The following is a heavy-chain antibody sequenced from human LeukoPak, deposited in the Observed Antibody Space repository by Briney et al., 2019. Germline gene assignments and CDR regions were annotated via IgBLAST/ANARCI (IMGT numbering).Heavy chain of an antibody. CDR3: ARSVVVVAANWFDP. CDR2: ISAYNGNT. D-gene: IGHD2-15*01. V-gene: IGHV1-18*01. CDR1: GYTFTSYG. Sequence: SGTVSCKASGYTFTSYGISWVRQAPGQGLEWTGWISAYNGNTNYAQKLQGRVTITTDTSTSTAYMELRSLRSDDTAVYYCARSVVVVAANWFDPWGQGTLVTV. J-gene: IGHJ5*02.